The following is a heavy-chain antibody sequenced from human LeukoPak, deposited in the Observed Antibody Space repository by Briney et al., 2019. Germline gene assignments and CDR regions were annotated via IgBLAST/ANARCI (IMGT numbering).Heavy chain of an antibody. CDR1: GFTFNNYA. V-gene: IGHV3-23*01. CDR2: ISGSGDST. D-gene: IGHD3-22*01. J-gene: IGHJ4*02. CDR3: AKDIPTYYYDSSGAFDY. Sequence: PGGSLRLSCAASGFTFNNYAMTWVRQAPGKGLEWVSTISGSGDSTHYADSVKGRFTISRDNSKNTLYMQMNSLRVEDTAVYYCAKDIPTYYYDSSGAFDYWGQGTLVTVSS.